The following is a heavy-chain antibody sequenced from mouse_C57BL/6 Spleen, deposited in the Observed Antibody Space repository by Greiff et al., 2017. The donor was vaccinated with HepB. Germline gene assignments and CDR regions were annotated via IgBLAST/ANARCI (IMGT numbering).Heavy chain of an antibody. D-gene: IGHD2-12*01. J-gene: IGHJ1*03. CDR3: ASLRLDV. V-gene: IGHV1-26*01. CDR2: INPNNGGT. Sequence: EVQLQQSGPELVKPGASVKISCKASGYTFTDYYMNWVKQSHGKSLEWIGDINPNNGGTSYNQKFKGKATLTVDKSSSTAYMELRSLTSVDSAVYYCASLRLDVWGTGTTVTVSS. CDR1: GYTFTDYY.